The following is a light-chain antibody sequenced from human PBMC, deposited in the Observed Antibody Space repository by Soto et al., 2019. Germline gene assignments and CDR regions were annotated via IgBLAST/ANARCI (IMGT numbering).Light chain of an antibody. Sequence: DIQMTQSPSTLSASEGDRVTITCRASQSISTWLAWYQQKPGKAPNLLIYTASSLESGVPSRFSGGGSGTEFTLTISSLRPDHFATNYWQQYDYYPYTFGQGFKLDIK. J-gene: IGKJ2*01. CDR2: TAS. V-gene: IGKV1-5*03. CDR1: QSISTW. CDR3: QQYDYYPYT.